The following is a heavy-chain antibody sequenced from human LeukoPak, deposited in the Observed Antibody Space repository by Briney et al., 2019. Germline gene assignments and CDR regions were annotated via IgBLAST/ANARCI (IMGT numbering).Heavy chain of an antibody. Sequence: GASVKVSCKASGYTFTSYGISWVRQAPGQGLEWMGWISAYNGNTNYAQKLQGRVTMTTDTSTSTAYMELRSLRSDDTAVYYCARDRLAYYDFWSGYYTTYFDYWGQGTLVTVSS. CDR2: ISAYNGNT. CDR1: GYTFTSYG. D-gene: IGHD3-3*01. V-gene: IGHV1-18*01. J-gene: IGHJ4*02. CDR3: ARDRLAYYDFWSGYYTTYFDY.